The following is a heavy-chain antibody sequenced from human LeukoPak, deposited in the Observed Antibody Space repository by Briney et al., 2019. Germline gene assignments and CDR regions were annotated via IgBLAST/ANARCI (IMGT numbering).Heavy chain of an antibody. CDR3: ARSFVVPAAIFDY. V-gene: IGHV4-30-4*08. D-gene: IGHD2-2*01. J-gene: IGHJ4*02. CDR1: GGSISSGDYY. CDR2: IYYSGST. Sequence: PSETLSLTCTVSGGSISSGDYYWSWIRQPPGKGLKWIGYIYYSGSTYYNPSLKSRVTISVDTSKNQFSLKLSSVTAADTAVYYCARSFVVPAAIFDYRGQGTLVTVSS.